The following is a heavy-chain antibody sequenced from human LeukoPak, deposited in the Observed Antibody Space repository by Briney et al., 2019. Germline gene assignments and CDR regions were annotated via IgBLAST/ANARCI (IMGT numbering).Heavy chain of an antibody. D-gene: IGHD6-13*01. Sequence: GGSLRLSCAASGFTFSSYSMNWVRQAPGKGLECVSSISSSSSYIYYADSVKGRFTISRDNAKNSLYLQMNSLRAEDTAVYYCASGGSSWYPGWYFDLWGRGTLVTVSS. J-gene: IGHJ2*01. CDR2: ISSSSSYI. V-gene: IGHV3-21*01. CDR1: GFTFSSYS. CDR3: ASGGSSWYPGWYFDL.